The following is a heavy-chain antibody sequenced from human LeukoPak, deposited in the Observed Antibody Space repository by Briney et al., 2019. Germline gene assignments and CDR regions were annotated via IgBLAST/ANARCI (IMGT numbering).Heavy chain of an antibody. V-gene: IGHV3-7*01. Sequence: GGSLRLSCTGSGFSFSTYWMSWVRQAPGKGLEWVSHINHDGSEKNYVDSVKGRFTISRDNAKNSLYLQMNTLRAEDTAVYYCVGDPGDYWGQGTLVTVSS. CDR3: VGDPGDY. CDR2: INHDGSEK. CDR1: GFSFSTYW. J-gene: IGHJ4*02.